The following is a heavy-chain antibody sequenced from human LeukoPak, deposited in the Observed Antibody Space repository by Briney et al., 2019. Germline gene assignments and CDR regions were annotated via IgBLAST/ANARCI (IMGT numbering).Heavy chain of an antibody. D-gene: IGHD3-22*01. CDR1: GGSINDSRYY. CDR2: IYYSGRT. Sequence: SETLSLTCTVSGGSINDSRYYWGWTRQPPGKGLEWIGTIYYSGRTYYNPSLKSRVTISVDRSKNQFSLKLSSVTAADTAVYYCARTANYYDSSGYYYPDAFDIWGQGTMVTVSS. CDR3: ARTANYYDSSGYYYPDAFDI. V-gene: IGHV4-39*07. J-gene: IGHJ3*02.